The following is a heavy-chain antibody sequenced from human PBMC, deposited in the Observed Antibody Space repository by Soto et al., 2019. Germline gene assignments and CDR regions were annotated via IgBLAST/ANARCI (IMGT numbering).Heavy chain of an antibody. CDR3: ARVIAVAGYSDGFDI. J-gene: IGHJ3*02. V-gene: IGHV4-59*01. CDR1: GGSISSYY. Sequence: QVQLQESGPGLVKPSETLSLTCTVSGGSISSYYWSWIRQPPGKGLEWIGYIHYSGSTNYNPSLKSRVTIAVDTSKNQFSLKLNSVTAADTAVYYCARVIAVAGYSDGFDIWGQGTTGTVSS. CDR2: IHYSGST. D-gene: IGHD6-19*01.